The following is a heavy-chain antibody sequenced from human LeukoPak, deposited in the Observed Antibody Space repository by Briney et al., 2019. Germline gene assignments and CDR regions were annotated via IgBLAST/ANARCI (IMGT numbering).Heavy chain of an antibody. Sequence: EASVKVSCKASGYTFTSYDINWVRQATGQGLEWMGWMNPNSGNTGYAQKFQGRVTMTRNTSISTAYMELSSLRSEDTAVYYCARGPTAPHPRVWFGDANWFDPWGQGTLVTVSS. CDR2: MNPNSGNT. V-gene: IGHV1-8*01. CDR1: GYTFTSYD. J-gene: IGHJ5*02. D-gene: IGHD3-10*01. CDR3: ARGPTAPHPRVWFGDANWFDP.